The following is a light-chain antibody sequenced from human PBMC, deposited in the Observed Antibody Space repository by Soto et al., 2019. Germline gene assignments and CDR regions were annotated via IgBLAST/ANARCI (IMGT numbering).Light chain of an antibody. V-gene: IGKV3-11*01. CDR3: QQCINWPT. CDR2: DAS. J-gene: IGKJ4*01. CDR1: QSIDTS. Sequence: EIVLTQSPATLSLSPGERATLSCRASQSIDTSLAWYQQKPGQAPRLLIYDASNRATGIPGRFSGSGSGTDFTLTISSLEPEDFAVYYCQQCINWPTFGGGTKVEI.